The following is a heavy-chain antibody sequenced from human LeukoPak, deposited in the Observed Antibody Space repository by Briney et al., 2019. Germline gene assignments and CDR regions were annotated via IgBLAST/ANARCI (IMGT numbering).Heavy chain of an antibody. V-gene: IGHV4-39*07. Sequence: SETLSLTCTVSGGSTSSSSYYWGWIRQPPGKGLEWIGSIYYSGSTYYNPSLKSRVTISVDTSKNQFSLKLSSVTAADTAVYYCAREGNKLRYFDYDYWGQGTLVTVSS. D-gene: IGHD3-9*01. CDR1: GGSTSSSSYY. J-gene: IGHJ4*02. CDR2: IYYSGST. CDR3: AREGNKLRYFDYDY.